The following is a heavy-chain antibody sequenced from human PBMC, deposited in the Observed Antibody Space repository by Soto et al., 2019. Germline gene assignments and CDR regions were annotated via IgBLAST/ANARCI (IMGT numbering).Heavy chain of an antibody. J-gene: IGHJ5*01. CDR2: IYTSGST. CDR3: ARDSSSSWYFGNWFDS. V-gene: IGHV4-4*07. D-gene: IGHD6-13*01. CDR1: GGSISSYY. Sequence: SETLSLTCTVSGGSISSYYWSWIRQPAGKGLEWIGRIYTSGSTNYNPSLKSRVTMSVDTSKNQFSLKLSSVTAADTAVYYCARDSSSSWYFGNWFDSWGRGTLVTVSS.